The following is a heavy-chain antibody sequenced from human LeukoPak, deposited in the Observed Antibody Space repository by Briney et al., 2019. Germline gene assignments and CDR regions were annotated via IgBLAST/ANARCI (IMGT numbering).Heavy chain of an antibody. D-gene: IGHD7-27*01. CDR1: GYSISSGYY. CDR2: IYHSGST. V-gene: IGHV4-38-2*02. Sequence: SETLSLTCTVSGYSISSGYYWGWIRQPPGKGLEWIGSIYHSGSTYYNPSLKSRVTISVDTSKNQFSLKLSSVTAADTAVYYCARNRGPREMLRYYYYYGMDVWGQGTTVTVSS. CDR3: ARNRGPREMLRYYYYYGMDV. J-gene: IGHJ6*02.